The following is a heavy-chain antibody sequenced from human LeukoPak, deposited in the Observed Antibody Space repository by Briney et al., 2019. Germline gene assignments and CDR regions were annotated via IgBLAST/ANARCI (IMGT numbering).Heavy chain of an antibody. D-gene: IGHD6-19*01. V-gene: IGHV5-51*01. CDR3: VRSLTVAGSNHLDY. Sequence: GESLKISCKASGYSFTSYWIGWVRQMPGKGLERMGIIYPGDSDTRYSPSFQGQVTISADKSISTAYLQWSSLKASDTAMYYCVRSLTVAGSNHLDYWGQGTLVTVSS. J-gene: IGHJ4*02. CDR2: IYPGDSDT. CDR1: GYSFTSYW.